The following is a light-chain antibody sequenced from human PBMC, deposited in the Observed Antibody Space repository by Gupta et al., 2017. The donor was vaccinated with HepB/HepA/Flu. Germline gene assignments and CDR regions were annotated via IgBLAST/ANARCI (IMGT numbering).Light chain of an antibody. CDR3: HQRSTLCI. Sequence: EIVLTQSPATLSLSPGERATLSCRASQSVSSYLAWYQQKPGQAPRLLIYDASNRDIGITARFSGGGKKKDFTLTSSRQEYEDCAVYYAHQRSTLCIFGQGTKLDIK. CDR1: QSVSSY. CDR2: DAS. V-gene: IGKV3D-11*02. J-gene: IGKJ2*04.